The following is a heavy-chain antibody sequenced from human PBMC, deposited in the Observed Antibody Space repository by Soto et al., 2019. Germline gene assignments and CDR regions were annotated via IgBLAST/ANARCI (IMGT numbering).Heavy chain of an antibody. V-gene: IGHV3-23*01. Sequence: HPGGSLRLSCAASGFTFSSYAMSWVRQAPGKGLEWVSAISGSGGSTYYADSVKGRFTISRDNSKNTLYLQMNSLRAEDTAVYYCAKETLPSWPPLYYFDYWGQGTLVTVSS. J-gene: IGHJ4*02. CDR1: GFTFSSYA. CDR3: AKETLPSWPPLYYFDY. CDR2: ISGSGGST.